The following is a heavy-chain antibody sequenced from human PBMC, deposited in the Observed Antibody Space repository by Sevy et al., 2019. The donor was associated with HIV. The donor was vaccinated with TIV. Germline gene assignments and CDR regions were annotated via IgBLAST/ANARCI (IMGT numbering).Heavy chain of an antibody. Sequence: GGSLRLSCAASGFTFSTYSMNWVRQAPGKGLEWVSSISASGTNIYYADSVKGRFTISRDNTNNSLYLQMNSLRAEDTAVCYCSRLLVLGWFDSWGQGILVTVSS. D-gene: IGHD3-10*01. CDR3: SRLLVLGWFDS. CDR2: ISASGTNI. J-gene: IGHJ5*01. CDR1: GFTFSTYS. V-gene: IGHV3-21*01.